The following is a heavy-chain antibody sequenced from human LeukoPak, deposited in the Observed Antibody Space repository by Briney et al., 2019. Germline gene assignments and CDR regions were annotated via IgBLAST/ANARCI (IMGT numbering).Heavy chain of an antibody. CDR2: ISFDGSNK. Sequence: GGSLRFSCAAFGFTFSSYAMDWVRRAPGKGWKGVAVISFDGSNKYYADSVKGRFTISRDNSKNTLYLQMNSLRAEDTAVYYCARDLIVGWGQGTLVTVSS. CDR1: GFTFSSYA. D-gene: IGHD2/OR15-2a*01. CDR3: ARDLIVG. V-gene: IGHV3-30-3*01. J-gene: IGHJ4*02.